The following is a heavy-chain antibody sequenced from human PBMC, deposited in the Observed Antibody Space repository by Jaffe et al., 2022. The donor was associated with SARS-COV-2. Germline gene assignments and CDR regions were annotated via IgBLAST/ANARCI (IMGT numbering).Heavy chain of an antibody. V-gene: IGHV3-64*01. CDR2: ISSNGGST. CDR3: ARDGDAGYSGYDIGEDEYYFDY. D-gene: IGHD5-12*01. Sequence: EVQLVESGGGLVQPGGSLRLSCAASGFTFSSYAMHWVRQAPGKGLEYVSAISSNGGSTYYANSVKGRFTISRDNSKNTLYLQMGSLRAEDMAVYYCARDGDAGYSGYDIGEDEYYFDYWGQGTLVTVSS. J-gene: IGHJ4*02. CDR1: GFTFSSYA.